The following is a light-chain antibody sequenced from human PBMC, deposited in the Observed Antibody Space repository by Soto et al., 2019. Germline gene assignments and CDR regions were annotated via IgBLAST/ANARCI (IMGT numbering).Light chain of an antibody. V-gene: IGLV2-14*01. Sequence: QSALTQPASVSGSPGQSITISCTGTSSDVGGYNDVSWYQQHPGKAPKLMIFDVNNRPSGVSNRFSGSKSGNAASLTISGQQAEDEAHYYCCSDTSSSTYVFGAGTKVTVL. CDR2: DVN. CDR1: SSDVGGYND. CDR3: CSDTSSSTYV. J-gene: IGLJ1*01.